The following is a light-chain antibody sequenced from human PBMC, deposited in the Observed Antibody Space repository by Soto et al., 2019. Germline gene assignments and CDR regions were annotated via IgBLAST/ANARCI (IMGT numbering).Light chain of an antibody. CDR2: EVS. CDR3: SSYTSSSTLV. V-gene: IGLV2-14*01. CDR1: SSNVGRYNY. J-gene: IGLJ2*01. Sequence: QSALTQPASVSGSPGQSITISCTGTSSNVGRYNYVSWYQQQPGKAPKLIIFEVSNRPSGVSNRFSGSKSGNTASLTISGLQAEDEADYYCSSYTSSSTLVFGGGTKLTVL.